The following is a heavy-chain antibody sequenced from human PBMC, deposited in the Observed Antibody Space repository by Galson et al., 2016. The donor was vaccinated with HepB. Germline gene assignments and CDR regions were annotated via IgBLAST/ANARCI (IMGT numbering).Heavy chain of an antibody. J-gene: IGHJ4*02. D-gene: IGHD2-15*01. CDR1: GYTFIHFY. CDR3: ARDLGGRVTGADY. Sequence: SVKVSCKASGYTFIHFYMHWVRQAPGQGLEWMAMINPTGGMATYAQKFQGRVTVTRDTSTSTVYTELKSLKSEYTAVYYCARDLGGRVTGADYWGRGTLVTVSS. CDR2: INPTGGMA. V-gene: IGHV1-46*01.